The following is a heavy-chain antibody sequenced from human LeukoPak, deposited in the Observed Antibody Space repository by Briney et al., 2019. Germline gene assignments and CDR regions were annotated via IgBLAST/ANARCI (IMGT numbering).Heavy chain of an antibody. CDR1: GFTFSSYA. D-gene: IGHD3-22*01. CDR2: IIGSGGST. Sequence: TGGSLRLSCAASGFTFSSYAMSWVRQAPGKGLEWVSAIIGSGGSTYYADSVKGRFTISRDNSKNTLYLQMNSLRAEDTAVYYCAKEWYYYDSSGYRQFDYWGQGTLVTVSS. J-gene: IGHJ4*02. V-gene: IGHV3-23*01. CDR3: AKEWYYYDSSGYRQFDY.